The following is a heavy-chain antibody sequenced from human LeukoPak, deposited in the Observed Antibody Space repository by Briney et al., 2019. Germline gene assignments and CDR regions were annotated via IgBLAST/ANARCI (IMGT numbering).Heavy chain of an antibody. Sequence: GPSVKVSCKVSGYPLTSYDINWVPRATGRGLEWIGWMNPNGGNTDYAQKFQGRVTITRNTAKSTAYMELSSLRSEDTAIYYCAIAYGGNSGWFDPWGQGTLVTVSS. CDR1: GYPLTSYD. D-gene: IGHD4-23*01. V-gene: IGHV1-8*03. J-gene: IGHJ5*02. CDR2: MNPNGGNT. CDR3: AIAYGGNSGWFDP.